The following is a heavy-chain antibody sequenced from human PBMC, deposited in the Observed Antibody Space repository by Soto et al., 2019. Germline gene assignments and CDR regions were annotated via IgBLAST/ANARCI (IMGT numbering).Heavy chain of an antibody. CDR2: IFPSDSDT. CDR1: GYKFTSSL. D-gene: IGHD3-22*01. V-gene: IGHV5-51*01. Sequence: GESLKISCRTSGYKFTSSLIAWVRQMPGKGLEWMGIIFPSDSDTRYSPSLQGQVTISADRSTSTVFLQWASPKASDTAVYFCARKDKSGYFNWFDPWGQGTLVTVSS. CDR3: ARKDKSGYFNWFDP. J-gene: IGHJ5*02.